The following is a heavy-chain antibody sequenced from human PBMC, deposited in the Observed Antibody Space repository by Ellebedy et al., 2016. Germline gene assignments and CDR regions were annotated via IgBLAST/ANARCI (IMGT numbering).Heavy chain of an antibody. D-gene: IGHD2/OR15-2a*01. Sequence: SRVTLSVDTSKNQFSLKLSSVTAADTAIYYCARVRGGNRSLSGGDAFDIWGQGTMVTVSS. CDR3: ARVRGGNRSLSGGDAFDI. J-gene: IGHJ3*02. V-gene: IGHV4-34*01.